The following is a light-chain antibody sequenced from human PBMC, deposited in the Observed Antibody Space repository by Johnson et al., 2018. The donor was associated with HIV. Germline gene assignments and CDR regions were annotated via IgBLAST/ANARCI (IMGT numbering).Light chain of an antibody. CDR3: GTWDSSLSAYV. J-gene: IGLJ1*01. Sequence: SVLTQPPSVSAAPGQKVTISCSGSSSNIGRNYVSWYQQLPGTAPKLLIFDNNKRPSGIPDRFSASKSGTSATLGITGLKTGDEADYYCGTWDSSLSAYVFGTGTKVTVL. CDR2: DNN. CDR1: SSNIGRNY. V-gene: IGLV1-51*01.